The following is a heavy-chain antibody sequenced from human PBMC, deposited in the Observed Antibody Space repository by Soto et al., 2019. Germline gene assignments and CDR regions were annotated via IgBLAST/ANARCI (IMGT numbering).Heavy chain of an antibody. CDR2: IDPSDSYT. CDR1: GYSFTSYW. J-gene: IGHJ6*02. Sequence: LGESLKISCKGSGYSFTSYWISCVRQMPGKGLEWMGRIDPSDSYTNYSPSFQGHVTISADKSISTAYLQWSSLKASDTAMYYCARPPGEAAGYGMDVWGQGTTVTVSS. V-gene: IGHV5-10-1*01. D-gene: IGHD3-10*01. CDR3: ARPPGEAAGYGMDV.